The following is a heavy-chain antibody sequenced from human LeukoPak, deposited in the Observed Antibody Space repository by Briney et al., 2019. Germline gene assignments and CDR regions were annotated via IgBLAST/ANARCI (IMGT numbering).Heavy chain of an antibody. CDR2: ISSSSISI. CDR1: GFTFSSYS. Sequence: GGSLRLSCAASGFTFSSYSRNWVRQAPGKGLEWVSYISSSSISIYYADSVKGRYTFSRDNAKNSLYLQMNSLRAEDTAVYYCARESSAFDYWGQGTLVTVSS. J-gene: IGHJ4*02. D-gene: IGHD6-19*01. V-gene: IGHV3-21*01. CDR3: ARESSAFDY.